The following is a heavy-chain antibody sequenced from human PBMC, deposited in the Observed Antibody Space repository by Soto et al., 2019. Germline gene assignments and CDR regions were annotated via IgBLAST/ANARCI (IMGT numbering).Heavy chain of an antibody. V-gene: IGHV3-23*01. CDR2: ISGSGGST. CDR3: AKDREDKRITMIVVDY. CDR1: GFTFSSYA. D-gene: IGHD3-22*01. J-gene: IGHJ4*02. Sequence: GGSLRLSCAASGFTFSSYAMSWVRQAPGKGLEWVSAISGSGGSTYYADSVKGRFTISRDNSKNTLYLQMNSLRAEDTAVYYCAKDREDKRITMIVVDYWGQGTLVTVSS.